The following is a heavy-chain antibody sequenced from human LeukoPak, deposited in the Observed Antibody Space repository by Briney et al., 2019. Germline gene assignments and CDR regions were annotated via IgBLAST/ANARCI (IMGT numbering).Heavy chain of an antibody. D-gene: IGHD4-23*01. CDR2: IYNSGST. V-gene: IGHV4-59*01. J-gene: IGHJ3*02. CDR1: GGSISSYY. Sequence: PSETLSLTCTVSGGSISSYYWSWIRQPPGKGLEWIGYIYNSGSTNYNHSLKSRVTISEDTSNNQFSLKLSSVTAADTAVYYCARALRLWGGNSGIAFDIWGQGTMVTVSS. CDR3: ARALRLWGGNSGIAFDI.